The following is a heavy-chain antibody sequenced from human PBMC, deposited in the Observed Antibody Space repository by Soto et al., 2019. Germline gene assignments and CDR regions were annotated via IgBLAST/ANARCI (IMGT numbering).Heavy chain of an antibody. Sequence: PSETLSLTCAVYGGSFSGYYWSWIRQPPGKGLEWIGEINHSGSTNYNPSLKSRVTISVDTSKNQFSLKLSSVTAADTAVYYCASSRGVGATTGYWGQGTLVTVSS. J-gene: IGHJ4*02. D-gene: IGHD1-26*01. V-gene: IGHV4-34*01. CDR2: INHSGST. CDR3: ASSRGVGATTGY. CDR1: GGSFSGYY.